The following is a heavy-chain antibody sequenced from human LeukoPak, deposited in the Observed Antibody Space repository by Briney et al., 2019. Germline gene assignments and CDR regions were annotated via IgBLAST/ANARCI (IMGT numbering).Heavy chain of an antibody. D-gene: IGHD5-24*01. J-gene: IGHJ4*02. CDR2: IYSGGST. Sequence: QTGGSLRLSCAASGFTVSSNYMSWVRQAPGKGLEWVSVIYSGGSTYYADPVKGRFTISRDNSKNTLYLQMNSLRAEDTAVYYCARAGPRDGYNLAFDYWGQGTLVTVSS. CDR1: GFTVSSNY. CDR3: ARAGPRDGYNLAFDY. V-gene: IGHV3-53*01.